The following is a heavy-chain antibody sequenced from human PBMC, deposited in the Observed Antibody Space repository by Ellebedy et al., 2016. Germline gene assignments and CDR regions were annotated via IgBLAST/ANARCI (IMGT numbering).Heavy chain of an antibody. J-gene: IGHJ3*02. CDR2: IYPGDSDT. D-gene: IGHD6-19*01. CDR1: GYSFTSYW. Sequence: GGSLRLSCKASGYSFTSYWIGWVRQMPGKGLEWMGIIYPGDSDTRYSPSFQGQVTISADKSISTAYLQWSSLKASDTAMYYCARPYSSGWFDAFDIWGQGTMVTVSS. CDR3: ARPYSSGWFDAFDI. V-gene: IGHV5-51*01.